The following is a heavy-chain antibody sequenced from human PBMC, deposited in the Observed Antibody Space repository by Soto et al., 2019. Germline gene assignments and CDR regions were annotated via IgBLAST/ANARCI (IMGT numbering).Heavy chain of an antibody. V-gene: IGHV3-21*01. J-gene: IGHJ6*02. D-gene: IGHD2-2*02. CDR3: AREYTAWPLAYGMDV. CDR2: ISSRSDI. Sequence: PGGSLRLSCVGSGFTFSTYSINWVRQAPGKGLEWVSSISSRSDIYYADSVKGRFTISRDNAKNSVSLQMNSLRAEDTAVYYCAREYTAWPLAYGMDVWGQGTTVTVSS. CDR1: GFTFSTYS.